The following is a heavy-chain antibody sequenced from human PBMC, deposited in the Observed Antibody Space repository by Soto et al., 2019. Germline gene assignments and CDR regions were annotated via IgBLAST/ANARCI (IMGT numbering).Heavy chain of an antibody. Sequence: QITLKESGPTLVKPTQTLTLTCTFSGFSLSTSGVGVGWIRQPPGKALEWLALIYWDDDKRYSPSLKSRLTTHKDHPKNQVTPTIANIDPVDTATIYFANRPPKCSGRSCNAGFDYWGQGTPVTVCS. D-gene: IGHD2-15*01. CDR3: ANRPPKCSGRSCNAGFDY. V-gene: IGHV2-5*02. J-gene: IGHJ4*01. CDR2: IYWDDDK. CDR1: GFSLSTSGVG.